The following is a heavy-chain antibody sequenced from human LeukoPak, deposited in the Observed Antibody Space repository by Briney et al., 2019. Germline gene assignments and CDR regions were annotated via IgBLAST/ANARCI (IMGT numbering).Heavy chain of an antibody. J-gene: IGHJ4*02. CDR1: GFTFSSYW. D-gene: IGHD1-26*01. CDR2: IKQDGSEK. CDR3: ARGSGGSEYYFDY. Sequence: GGSLRLSCAASGFTFSSYWMSWVRQAPGKGLECLANIKQDGSEKYYVDSVKGRFTISRDNAKNSLYLQMNSLRAEDTAVYYCARGSGGSEYYFDYWGQGTLVTVSS. V-gene: IGHV3-7*04.